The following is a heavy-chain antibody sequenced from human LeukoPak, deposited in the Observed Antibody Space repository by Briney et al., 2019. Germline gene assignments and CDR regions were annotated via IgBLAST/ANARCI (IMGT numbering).Heavy chain of an antibody. J-gene: IGHJ4*02. V-gene: IGHV3-53*01. Sequence: GGSLRLSCAASGFTVSSNYMSWVRQAPGKGLEWVSVIYSGGSTYYADSVKGRFTISRDNSKNTLHLQMNSLRAEDTAVYYCANRQSNSWYTYFDYWGQGTLVTVPS. CDR3: ANRQSNSWYTYFDY. D-gene: IGHD6-13*01. CDR1: GFTVSSNY. CDR2: IYSGGST.